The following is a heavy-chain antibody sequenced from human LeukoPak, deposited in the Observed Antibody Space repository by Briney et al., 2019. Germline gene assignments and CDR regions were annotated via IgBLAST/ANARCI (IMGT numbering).Heavy chain of an antibody. J-gene: IGHJ6*03. CDR2: IGVYNGNT. D-gene: IGHD3-9*01. CDR1: GYTFTSYG. Sequence: ASVKVSCKASGYTFTSYGISWVRQAPGQGLEWMGWIGVYNGNTNHAQKLQGRVTMTTDTSTSTAYMELRSLRSDDTAVYYCAREYYDILTDYLEPGDYYYYYQMDVWGRGTTVTVSS. CDR3: AREYYDILTDYLEPGDYYYYYQMDV. V-gene: IGHV1-18*01.